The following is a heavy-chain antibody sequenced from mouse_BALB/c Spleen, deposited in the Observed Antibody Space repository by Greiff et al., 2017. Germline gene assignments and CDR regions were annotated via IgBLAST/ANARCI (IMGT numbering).Heavy chain of an antibody. V-gene: IGHV5-6-4*01. CDR2: ISSGGSYT. J-gene: IGHJ2*01. Sequence: DVKLVESGGGLVKPGGSLKLSCAASGFTFSSYTMSWVRQPPEKRLEWVATISSGGSYTYYPDSVKGRFTISRDNAKNTLYLQMSSLKSEDTAMYYCTRGYGDYWGQGTTLTVSS. CDR1: GFTFSSYT. CDR3: TRGYGDY. D-gene: IGHD1-1*02.